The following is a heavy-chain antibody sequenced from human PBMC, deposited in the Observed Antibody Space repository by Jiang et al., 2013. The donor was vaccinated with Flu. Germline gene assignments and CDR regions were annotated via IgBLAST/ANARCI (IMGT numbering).Heavy chain of an antibody. D-gene: IGHD5-18*01. CDR1: VGPSVVTT. Sequence: KPSETLSLTCAVYVGPSVVTTGAGSASPQGRGWSGLGKSIIVEAPTTTRPSKSRVTISVDTSKNQFSLKLSSVTAADTAVYYCARRFNAIQLRNNWFDPWGQGTLVTVSS. J-gene: IGHJ5*02. CDR3: ARRFNAIQLRNNWFDP. V-gene: IGHV4-34*01. CDR2: SIIVEAP.